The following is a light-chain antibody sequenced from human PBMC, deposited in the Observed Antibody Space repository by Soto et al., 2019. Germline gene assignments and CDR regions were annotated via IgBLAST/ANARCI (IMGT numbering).Light chain of an antibody. Sequence: QSVLTQPPSASGTPGQRVTISCSGSSSNIGSNYVYWYQQLPGTAPKLLIYSNNQRPSGVPDRFSGSKSGTSASLAISGLRSDDEADYYCAAWDDSLSVHYVFGTGTKVTVL. CDR3: AAWDDSLSVHYV. CDR2: SNN. J-gene: IGLJ1*01. CDR1: SSNIGSNY. V-gene: IGLV1-47*02.